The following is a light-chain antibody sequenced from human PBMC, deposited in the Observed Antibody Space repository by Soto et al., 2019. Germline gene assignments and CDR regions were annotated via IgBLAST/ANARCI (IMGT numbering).Light chain of an antibody. CDR1: QSISTW. J-gene: IGKJ2*01. Sequence: DIQMTQSPSTLSASVGDRVTITCRASQSISTWLAWYQQKPGTAPKLLIYKASTLESGVPSRFSGSRSGTEFTLTVISLQPDDFAIYYCQQYNDSFPYTFGQGTKVDIK. CDR3: QQYNDSFPYT. CDR2: KAS. V-gene: IGKV1-5*03.